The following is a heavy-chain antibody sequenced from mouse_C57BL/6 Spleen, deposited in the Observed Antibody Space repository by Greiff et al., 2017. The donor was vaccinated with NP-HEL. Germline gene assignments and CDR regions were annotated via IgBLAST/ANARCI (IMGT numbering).Heavy chain of an antibody. V-gene: IGHV2-9-1*01. CDR3: ARYDYDGPYAMDY. D-gene: IGHD2-4*01. CDR1: GFSLTSYA. CDR2: IWTGGGT. Sequence: VHLVESGPGLVAPSQSLSITCTVSGFSLTSYAISWVRQPPGKGLEWLGVIWTGGGTTYNSALKSRLSISKDNSKSQVFLKMNSLQTDDTARYYCARYDYDGPYAMDYWGQGTSVTVSS. J-gene: IGHJ4*01.